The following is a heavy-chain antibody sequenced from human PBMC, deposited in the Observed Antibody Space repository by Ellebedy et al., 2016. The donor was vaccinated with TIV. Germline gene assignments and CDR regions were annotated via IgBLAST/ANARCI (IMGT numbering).Heavy chain of an antibody. J-gene: IGHJ6*02. Sequence: PGGSLRLSCAVSGFNLRSFWMNWVRQAPGKGLEWVASVKEDGNEKYYVDSVKGRFTISRDNAKNSVYLQMNSLRAGDTAVYYCVRDVFTAPGYGLDVWGQGTTVTVSS. V-gene: IGHV3-7*03. CDR1: GFNLRSFW. CDR3: VRDVFTAPGYGLDV. CDR2: VKEDGNEK. D-gene: IGHD1-14*01.